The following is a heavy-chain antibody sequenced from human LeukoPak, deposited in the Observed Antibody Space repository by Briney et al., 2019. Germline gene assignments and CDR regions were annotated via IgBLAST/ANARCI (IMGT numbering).Heavy chain of an antibody. D-gene: IGHD3-3*01. CDR1: GGSISSYY. V-gene: IGHV4-59*01. CDR3: ARAYWSGYYHFDY. Sequence: SEALSLTCTVSGGSISSYYWSWIRQPPGKGLEWIGYIYYSGSTNYNPSLKSRVTISVDTSKNQFSLKLSSVTAADTAVYYCARAYWSGYYHFDYWGQGILVTVSS. J-gene: IGHJ4*02. CDR2: IYYSGST.